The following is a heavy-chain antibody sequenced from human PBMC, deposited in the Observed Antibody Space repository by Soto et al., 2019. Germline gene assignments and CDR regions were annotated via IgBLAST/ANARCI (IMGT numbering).Heavy chain of an antibody. CDR3: VKDEGTTSPGAFEI. CDR1: GFIFNIYA. CDR2: VSGNGGST. J-gene: IGHJ3*02. D-gene: IGHD1-1*01. V-gene: IGHV3-23*01. Sequence: PGGSLRLSCAASGFIFNIYAMSWVRQAPGKGLERVSGVSGNGGSTYYADSVKGQFTVSRDNSKNTLYLQMNSLRAEDTAIYYCVKDEGTTSPGAFEIWGQGTMVSVSS.